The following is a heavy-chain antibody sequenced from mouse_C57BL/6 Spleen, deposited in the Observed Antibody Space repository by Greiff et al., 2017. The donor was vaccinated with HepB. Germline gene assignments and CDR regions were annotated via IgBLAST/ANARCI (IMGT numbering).Heavy chain of an antibody. CDR1: GYTFTSYW. CDR3: ARGPLYYYGSSYGYFDY. Sequence: VQLQQPGAELVKPGASVKMSCKASGYTFTSYWITWVKQRPGQGLEWIGDIYPGSGSTNYNEKFKSKATLTVDTSSSTAYMQLSSLTSEDSAVYYCARGPLYYYGSSYGYFDYWGQGTTHTVSS. CDR2: IYPGSGST. J-gene: IGHJ2*01. V-gene: IGHV1-55*01. D-gene: IGHD1-1*01.